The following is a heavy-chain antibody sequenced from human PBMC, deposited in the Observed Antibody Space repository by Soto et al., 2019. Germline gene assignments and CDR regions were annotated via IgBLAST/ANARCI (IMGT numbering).Heavy chain of an antibody. J-gene: IGHJ1*01. CDR2: ISGSGGST. D-gene: IGHD6-19*01. Sequence: PGGSLRLSCAASGFTFSSYAMSWVRQAPGKGLEWVSAISGSGGSTYYADSVKGRFTISRDNSKNTLYLQMNSLRAEDTAVYYCAKDRQVAVAGTEYFQHWGQGTLVTVS. CDR3: AKDRQVAVAGTEYFQH. V-gene: IGHV3-23*01. CDR1: GFTFSSYA.